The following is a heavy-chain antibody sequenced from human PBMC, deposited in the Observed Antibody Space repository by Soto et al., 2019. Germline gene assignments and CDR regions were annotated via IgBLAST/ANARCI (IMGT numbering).Heavy chain of an antibody. D-gene: IGHD1-20*01. V-gene: IGHV3-30*18. CDR2: ISYDGSNK. CDR1: GFTFSSSG. J-gene: IGHJ4*02. Sequence: PGGSLRLSCAASGFTFSSSGMHWVRQAPGKGLEWVAVISYDGSNKFYADSVKGRFTISRDNFRNTLYLQMNSLRAEDTAVYYCAKEFHSWNYFDYWGQGTLVPVSS. CDR3: AKEFHSWNYFDY.